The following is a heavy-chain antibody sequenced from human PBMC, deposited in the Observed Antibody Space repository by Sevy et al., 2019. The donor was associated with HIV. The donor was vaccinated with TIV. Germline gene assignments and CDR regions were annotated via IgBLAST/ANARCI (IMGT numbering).Heavy chain of an antibody. CDR1: GFSFSSYG. D-gene: IGHD3-16*01. CDR3: VKEGGGEGGDH. Sequence: GGSLRLSCAASGFSFSSYGMHWVRQAPGKGLEGMSYIKKDGSNKDYADSVTGRFPISRDNSKNTLYLQMKSLRVGDTAVFYCVKEGGGEGGDHWGQGTLVTVSS. J-gene: IGHJ4*02. CDR2: IKKDGSNK. V-gene: IGHV3-30*02.